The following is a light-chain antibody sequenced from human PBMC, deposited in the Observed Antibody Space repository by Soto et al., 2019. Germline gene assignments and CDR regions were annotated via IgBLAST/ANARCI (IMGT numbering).Light chain of an antibody. J-gene: IGKJ2*01. CDR3: QQYNNWPRMYT. V-gene: IGKV3-15*01. CDR1: QSVSSN. CDR2: GAS. Sequence: EIVTTQSPATLSVSPGERATLSCRASQSVSSNLAWYQQKPGQAPRLLIYGASTRATGIPARFSGSGSGTEFTLTISSLQSGDFAVYYCQQYNNWPRMYTFGQGTKLEIK.